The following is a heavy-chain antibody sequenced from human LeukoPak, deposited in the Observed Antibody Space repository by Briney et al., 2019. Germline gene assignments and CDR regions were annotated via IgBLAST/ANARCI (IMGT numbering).Heavy chain of an antibody. V-gene: IGHV4-59*01. CDR2: IYYSGST. D-gene: IGHD1-1*01. CDR3: ARVSPTGGLAY. CDR1: GGSISSYY. Sequence: SETLSLTCTVSGGSISSYYWSWIRQPPGKGLEWIGYIYYSGSTNYNPSLKSRVALSVDTSKNQFSLKVNSVTPTDAAVYFCARVSPTGGLAYWGQGTLVTVSS. J-gene: IGHJ4*02.